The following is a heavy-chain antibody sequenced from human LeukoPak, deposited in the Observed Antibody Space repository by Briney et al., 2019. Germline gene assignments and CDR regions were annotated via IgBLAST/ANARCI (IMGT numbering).Heavy chain of an antibody. V-gene: IGHV1-69*13. D-gene: IGHD2-2*01. J-gene: IGHJ4*02. Sequence: GASVKVSCKASGGTFSSYAISWVRQAPGQGLEWMGGIIPIFGTANYAQKFQGRVTITADESTSTAYMELSSLRSEDTAVYYCATGGKYCSSTSCHDNFDYWGQGTLVTVSS. CDR1: GGTFSSYA. CDR3: ATGGKYCSSTSCHDNFDY. CDR2: IIPIFGTA.